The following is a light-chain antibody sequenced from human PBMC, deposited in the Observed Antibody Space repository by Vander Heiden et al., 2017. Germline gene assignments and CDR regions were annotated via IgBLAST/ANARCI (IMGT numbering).Light chain of an antibody. CDR2: DAS. V-gene: IGKV1-13*02. Sequence: AIQLTQSPSSLSASVGDRVTITCRASQGISSGLAWYQQKPGKAPNLLIYDASRLQSGVPSRFSGSGSGTDFTLTISSLRSEDFATYYCQQFYRYPLTFGGGTKVEIK. CDR1: QGISSG. CDR3: QQFYRYPLT. J-gene: IGKJ4*01.